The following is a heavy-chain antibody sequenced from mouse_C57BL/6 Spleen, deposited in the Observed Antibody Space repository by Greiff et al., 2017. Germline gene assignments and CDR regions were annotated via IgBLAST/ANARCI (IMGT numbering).Heavy chain of an antibody. CDR3: ALITTVFNYYAMDY. CDR2: IYPGNGDT. Sequence: VKLMESGPELVKPGASVKISCKASGYAFSSSWMNWVKQRPGKGLEWIGRIYPGNGDTNYNGKFKGKATLTVDKYSSTAYMQLSSLTSEDSAVYFWALITTVFNYYAMDYWGQGTSVTVSS. D-gene: IGHD1-1*01. CDR1: GYAFSSSW. J-gene: IGHJ4*01. V-gene: IGHV1-82*01.